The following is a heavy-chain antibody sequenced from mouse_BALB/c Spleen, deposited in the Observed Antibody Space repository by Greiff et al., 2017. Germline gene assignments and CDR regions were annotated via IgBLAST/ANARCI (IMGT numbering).Heavy chain of an antibody. J-gene: IGHJ4*01. CDR3: ARQKSYDGVYYAMDY. CDR2: ISSGGSYT. V-gene: IGHV5-9-3*01. D-gene: IGHD2-12*01. CDR1: GFTFSSYA. Sequence: EVQRVESGGGLVKPGGSLKLSCAASGFTFSSYAMSWVRQTPEKRLEWVATISSGGSYTYYPDSVKGRFTIYRDNAKNTLYLQMSSLRSEDTAMYYCARQKSYDGVYYAMDYGGQGTSVTVSA.